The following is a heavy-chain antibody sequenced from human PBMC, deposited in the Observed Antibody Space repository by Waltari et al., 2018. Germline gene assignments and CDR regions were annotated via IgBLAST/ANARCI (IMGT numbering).Heavy chain of an antibody. D-gene: IGHD3-22*01. V-gene: IGHV4-34*01. J-gene: IGHJ5*02. CDR2: INNRGST. CDR3: ARGGPTYYYDSSGSDWFDP. CDR1: GGSFSGYY. Sequence: QVQLQQWGAGLLKPSETLSLTCAVYGGSFSGYYWSWIRQPPGKGLEWIGEINNRGSTNYNPSLKSRVTISVDTSKNQFSLKLSSVTAADTAVYYCARGGPTYYYDSSGSDWFDPWGQGTLVTVSS.